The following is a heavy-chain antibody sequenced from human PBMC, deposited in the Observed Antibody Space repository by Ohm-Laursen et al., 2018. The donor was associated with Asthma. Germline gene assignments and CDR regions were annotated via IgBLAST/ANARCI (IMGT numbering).Heavy chain of an antibody. J-gene: IGHJ4*02. CDR3: VRDVVDRFDF. CDR1: GYSRSSYA. CDR2: IYIRNT. V-gene: IGHV1-18*04. D-gene: IGHD2-21*01. Sequence: SVKVSCKASGYSRSSYAISWVRQAPGQRPEWMGWIYIRNTNYAPKFRDRITLSTDTSTNTAYMDLRSLRSDDTAVYYCVRDVVDRFDFWGQGSLVIVSS.